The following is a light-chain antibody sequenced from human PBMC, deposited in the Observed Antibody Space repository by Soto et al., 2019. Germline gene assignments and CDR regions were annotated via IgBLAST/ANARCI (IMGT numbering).Light chain of an antibody. Sequence: QSVLTQPASVSGSPGQSITISCTGSSSDIGGYNYVSWYQQHPGKAPKLMIYEVSNRPSGVSNRFSASKSGNTASLTISGLQAEDEADYYCTSYISSDSGVFGGGTKVTVL. CDR2: EVS. V-gene: IGLV2-14*01. J-gene: IGLJ3*02. CDR3: TSYISSDSGV. CDR1: SSDIGGYNY.